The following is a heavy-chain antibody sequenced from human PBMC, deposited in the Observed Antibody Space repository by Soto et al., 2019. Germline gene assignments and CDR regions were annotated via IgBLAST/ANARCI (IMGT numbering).Heavy chain of an antibody. J-gene: IGHJ4*02. D-gene: IGHD5-12*01. CDR2: IFWDDDK. CDR1: GFSLSTRGVG. CDR3: AHRSRGYAYYFDQ. V-gene: IGHV2-5*02. Sequence: QITLKESGPTLVKPTQTLTLTCSFSGFSLSTRGVGVGWIRQPPGKALEWLALIFWDDDKGYSPSLRSRLTIPEDTSKTPVVLTMPNMDPVDTATYYCAHRSRGYAYYFDQWGQGTLVTVSS.